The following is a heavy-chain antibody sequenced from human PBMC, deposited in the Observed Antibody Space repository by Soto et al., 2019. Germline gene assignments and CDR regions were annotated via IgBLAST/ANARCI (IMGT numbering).Heavy chain of an antibody. V-gene: IGHV1-3*01. CDR1: GYTFTTYV. Sequence: QVQLVQSGAEVKKPGASVKVSGKASGYTFTTYVMHWVRQAPGQRLEWMGWLNAGNDNTEYSQKLQGRVTITRDTSASTVYMELSSLSSEDTAVYYCARVGQNYYGMDVW. D-gene: IGHD3-3*01. J-gene: IGHJ6*01. CDR3: ARVGQNYYGMDV. CDR2: LNAGNDNT.